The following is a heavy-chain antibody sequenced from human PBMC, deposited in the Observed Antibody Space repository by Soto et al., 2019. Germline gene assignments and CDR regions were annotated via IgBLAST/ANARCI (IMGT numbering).Heavy chain of an antibody. J-gene: IGHJ4*02. CDR2: ISGSGGST. Sequence: EVQLLESGGGLVQPGGSLRLSCAASGFTFSSYAISWVRQAPGKGLEWVSAISGSGGSTYYADSVKGRFTISRDNSKNTLYLQMNSLRAEDTAVYYCAKGFSDVWGSYRFFDYWGQGTLVTVSS. CDR1: GFTFSSYA. V-gene: IGHV3-23*01. CDR3: AKGFSDVWGSYRFFDY. D-gene: IGHD3-16*02.